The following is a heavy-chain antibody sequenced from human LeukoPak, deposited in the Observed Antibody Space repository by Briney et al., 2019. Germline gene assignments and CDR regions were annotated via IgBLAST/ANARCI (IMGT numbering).Heavy chain of an antibody. Sequence: GASVKVSCKASGGTFSSYAISWVRQAPGQGLEWMGIISPSGASTSYAQKFQGRVTITTDESTSTAYMELSSLRSEDTAVYYCARGAGYSSDYWGQGTLVTVSS. CDR2: ISPSGAST. CDR1: GGTFSSYA. V-gene: IGHV1-69*05. D-gene: IGHD6-13*01. CDR3: ARGAGYSSDY. J-gene: IGHJ4*02.